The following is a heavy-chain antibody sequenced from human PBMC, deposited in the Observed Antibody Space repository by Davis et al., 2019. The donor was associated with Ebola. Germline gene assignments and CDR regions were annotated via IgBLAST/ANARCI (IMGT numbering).Heavy chain of an antibody. CDR2: VYHSGST. Sequence: MPSETLSLTCAVSGGSISSSNWWSWVRPPPGKGLEWIGEVYHSGSTNYNPSLKSRVTISVDKSKNEFSLNLSSVTAADTAVYYCAREGYCSGGSCPGHYYYYMDVWGKGTTVTVSS. CDR1: GGSISSSNW. D-gene: IGHD2-15*01. CDR3: AREGYCSGGSCPGHYYYYMDV. V-gene: IGHV4-4*02. J-gene: IGHJ6*03.